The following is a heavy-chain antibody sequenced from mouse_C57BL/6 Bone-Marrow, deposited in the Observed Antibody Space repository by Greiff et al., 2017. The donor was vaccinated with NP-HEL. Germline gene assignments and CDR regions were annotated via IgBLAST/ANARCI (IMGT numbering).Heavy chain of an antibody. V-gene: IGHV1-7*01. CDR1: GYTFTSYW. D-gene: IGHD2-3*01. Sequence: QVQLQQSGAELAKPGASVKLSCKASGYTFTSYWMHWVKQRPGQGLEWIGYINPSSGYTKYNQKFKDKATLTADKSSRTAYMQLSSLTYEDSAVYYCARDGNYWGKGTTLTVAS. CDR3: ARDGNY. J-gene: IGHJ2*01. CDR2: INPSSGYT.